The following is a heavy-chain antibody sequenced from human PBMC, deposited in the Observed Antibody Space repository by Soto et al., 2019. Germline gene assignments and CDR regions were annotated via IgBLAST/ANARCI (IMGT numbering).Heavy chain of an antibody. Sequence: PGGSLRLSCAASGFMFSAYTMSWVRQAPGKGLEWLSSITSNSDHIDYADSVRGRFTVSRDNARKSPYLQMDSLGAEDTGVYYCATPYYYNHWGPGTLVTVSS. J-gene: IGHJ4*02. CDR3: ATPYYYNH. CDR1: GFMFSAYT. V-gene: IGHV3-21*01. CDR2: ITSNSDHI.